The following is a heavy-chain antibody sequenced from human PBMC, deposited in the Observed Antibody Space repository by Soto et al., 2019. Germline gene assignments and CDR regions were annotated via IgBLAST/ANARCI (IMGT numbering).Heavy chain of an antibody. Sequence: EVQLLESGGGLVQPGGSLRLSCAASGFTFSSFAMSWVRQAPGKGLEWVSVGNGNGGSTYYADSVKGRFTISRDNSKNTLYLQMNGLTAEDTAVYYCAKEVGFCGTTSCTGTFENWGQGTLVTVSS. D-gene: IGHD2-2*01. CDR1: GFTFSSFA. CDR2: GNGNGGST. J-gene: IGHJ4*02. V-gene: IGHV3-23*01. CDR3: AKEVGFCGTTSCTGTFEN.